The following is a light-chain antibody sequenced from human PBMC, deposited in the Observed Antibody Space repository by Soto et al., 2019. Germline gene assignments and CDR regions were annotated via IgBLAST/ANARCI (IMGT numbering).Light chain of an antibody. CDR2: EDD. J-gene: IGLJ2*01. CDR3: QSYDNTNVV. Sequence: NFMLTQPHSVSESPGKTVTISCTRSSSSIASYYVQWYQQRPGSAPTTVIYEDDQRPSGVPDRFSGSIDSSSNSASLTISALKTEDEADYYCQSYDNTNVVFGGGTKLTVL. V-gene: IGLV6-57*04. CDR1: SSSIASYY.